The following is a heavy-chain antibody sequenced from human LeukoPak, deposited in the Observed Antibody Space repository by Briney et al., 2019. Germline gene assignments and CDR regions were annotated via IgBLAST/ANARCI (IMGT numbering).Heavy chain of an antibody. CDR3: VREAVSSSWNNWYFDL. Sequence: PGGSLRLSCAASGFTFDVYGMSWVRQAPGKGLEWVSGINWNGGSTGYADSVKGRFTISRDNAKNSLYLQMNSLRAEDTALYYCVREAVSSSWNNWYFDLWGRGTLVTVSS. CDR2: INWNGGST. V-gene: IGHV3-20*04. CDR1: GFTFDVYG. D-gene: IGHD6-13*01. J-gene: IGHJ2*01.